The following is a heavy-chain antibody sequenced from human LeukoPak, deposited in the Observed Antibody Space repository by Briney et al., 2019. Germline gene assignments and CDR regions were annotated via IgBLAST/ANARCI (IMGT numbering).Heavy chain of an antibody. CDR3: AKIYYYGSGSYYSLKYYFDY. J-gene: IGHJ4*02. D-gene: IGHD3-10*01. V-gene: IGHV3-48*01. Sequence: GGSLRLSCAASGLTFNSFSMNWLRQVPAKGLEWVAYISSSSGTIYYADSVKGRFTISRDNAKNSLSLLMNNLRAEDTAVYYCAKIYYYGSGSYYSLKYYFDYWGQGTLVTVSS. CDR1: GLTFNSFS. CDR2: ISSSSGTI.